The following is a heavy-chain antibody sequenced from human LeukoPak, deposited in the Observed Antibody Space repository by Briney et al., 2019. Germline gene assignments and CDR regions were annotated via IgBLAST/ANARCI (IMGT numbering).Heavy chain of an antibody. CDR3: AKDRCSGGFCYFDS. CDR2: VSGSGSST. D-gene: IGHD2-15*01. CDR1: GFNFNDAA. V-gene: IGHV3-23*01. J-gene: IGHJ4*02. Sequence: GGSLRLSCAASGFNFNDAAMTWVRQAPRKGLEWVSVVSGSGSSTDYADSVKGRFTVSRDSSKNTLYLQMNSLRDEDTAVYDCAKDRCSGGFCYFDSWGQGTLVTVSS.